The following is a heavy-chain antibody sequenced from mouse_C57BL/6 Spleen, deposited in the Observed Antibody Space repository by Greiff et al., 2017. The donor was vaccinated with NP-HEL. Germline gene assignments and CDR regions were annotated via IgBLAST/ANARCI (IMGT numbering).Heavy chain of an antibody. CDR1: GYTFTEYT. Sequence: VQVVESGAELVKPGASVTLSCKASGYTFTEYTIHWVKQRSGQGLEWIGWFYPGSGSIKYNEKFKDKATLTADTSSSTVYMGLSRFTSEDAAVNFCARHERDDGQSPYFDYWGQGTTLTVSS. V-gene: IGHV1-62-2*01. CDR3: ARHERDDGQSPYFDY. J-gene: IGHJ2*01. D-gene: IGHD2-3*01. CDR2: FYPGSGSI.